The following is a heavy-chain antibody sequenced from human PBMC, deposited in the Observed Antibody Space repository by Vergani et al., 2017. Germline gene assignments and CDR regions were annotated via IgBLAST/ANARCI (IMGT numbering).Heavy chain of an antibody. D-gene: IGHD2-15*01. J-gene: IGHJ4*02. CDR2: IWHDGSNE. CDR3: AKEGGGYCSGGTCYPEY. V-gene: IGHV3-33*06. CDR1: GFIFSDYV. Sequence: QVQLVESGGGVVQPGKSLSLSCETSGFIFSDYVMNWVRQAPGKGLEWVAGIWHDGSNEKYVDSVQGRFTISRDNSKNTLYLQMKSLRPEDTAVYYCAKEGGGYCSGGTCYPEYWGQGTLVIVSS.